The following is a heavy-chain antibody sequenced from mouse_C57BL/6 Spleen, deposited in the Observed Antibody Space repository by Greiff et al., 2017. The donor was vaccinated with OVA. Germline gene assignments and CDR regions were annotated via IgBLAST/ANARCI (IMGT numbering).Heavy chain of an antibody. Sequence: VQLQQSGAELVRPGASVKLSCTASGFNIKDYYMHWVKQRPEQGLEWIGRIDPEDGDTEYAPKFQGKATMTADTSSNTAYLQRSSLTSEDTAVDYCTTCKTGTHYGGYWGQGTTLTVSS. CDR3: TTCKTGTHYGGY. J-gene: IGHJ2*01. V-gene: IGHV14-1*01. D-gene: IGHD4-1*01. CDR1: GFNIKDYY. CDR2: IDPEDGDT.